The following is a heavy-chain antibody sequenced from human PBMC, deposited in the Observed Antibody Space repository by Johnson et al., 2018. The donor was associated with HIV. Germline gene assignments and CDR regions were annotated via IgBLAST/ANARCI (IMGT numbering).Heavy chain of an antibody. CDR1: GFTFSSSG. J-gene: IGHJ3*01. V-gene: IGHV3-30*03. CDR2: LSYDGSNN. Sequence: QVLLVESGGGVVQPGRSLRLSCAASGFTFSSSGMHWVRQAPGKGLEWVAILSYDGSNNYYADSVKGRFTISRDNSKNTLYLQMNSLRAEDTAVYYCARDINYYDSGGYLIGSDAFDLWGQGTMVTVSS. CDR3: ARDINYYDSGGYLIGSDAFDL. D-gene: IGHD3-22*01.